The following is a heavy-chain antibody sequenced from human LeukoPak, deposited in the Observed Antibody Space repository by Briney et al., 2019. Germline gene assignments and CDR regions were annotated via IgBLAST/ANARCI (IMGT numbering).Heavy chain of an antibody. J-gene: IGHJ3*02. CDR1: GYTFTGYY. CDR2: INPNSGGT. Sequence: ASVKVSCKASGYTFTGYYMHWVRQAPGQGLAWMGWINPNSGGTNYAQKFQGRVTMTRDTSISTAYMELSRLRSDDTAVYYCARVQGRNKLDAFDIWGQGTMVTVSS. CDR3: ARVQGRNKLDAFDI. V-gene: IGHV1-2*02.